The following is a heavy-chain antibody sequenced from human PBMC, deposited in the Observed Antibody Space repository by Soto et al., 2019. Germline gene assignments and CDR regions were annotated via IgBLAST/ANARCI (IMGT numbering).Heavy chain of an antibody. CDR1: GGSISSGGYY. J-gene: IGHJ4*02. V-gene: IGHV4-31*03. D-gene: IGHD5-12*01. CDR3: ARAALDGYNEYFDY. CDR2: IYYSGST. Sequence: PSETLSLTCTVSGGSISSGGYYWSWIRQHPGKGLEWFGYIYYSGSTYYNPSLKSRVTISVDTSKNQFSLKLSSVTAADTAVYYCARAALDGYNEYFDYWGQGTLVTVSS.